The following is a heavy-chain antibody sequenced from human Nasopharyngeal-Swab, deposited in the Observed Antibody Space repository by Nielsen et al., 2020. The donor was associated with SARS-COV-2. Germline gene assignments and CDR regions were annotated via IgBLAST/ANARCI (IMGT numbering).Heavy chain of an antibody. Sequence: SQTLSLTGGVYGDSISSSNWWSWVRQPPGKGLEWIGEIYHSGTTNYNPSLKSRVTISLDKSNNQFSLKLSSVTAADTAIYYCASNRGSGSYLDSWGQGTLVTVSS. CDR3: ASNRGSGSYLDS. D-gene: IGHD1-26*01. CDR1: GDSISSSNW. J-gene: IGHJ5*01. V-gene: IGHV4-4*02. CDR2: IYHSGTT.